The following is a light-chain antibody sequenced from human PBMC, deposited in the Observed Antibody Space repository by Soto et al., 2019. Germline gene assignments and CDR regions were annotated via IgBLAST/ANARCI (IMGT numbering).Light chain of an antibody. Sequence: QSALTQPASVSGSPGESITISCTGTSSDVGAYDYVSWYQQHPDKAPKLIIYEVSHRPSGVSNRFSGSKSVNTATLTISGLQAEDEADYYCSSYTSSSTRVFGTWTKLTVL. CDR2: EVS. J-gene: IGLJ1*01. CDR3: SSYTSSSTRV. V-gene: IGLV2-14*03. CDR1: SSDVGAYDY.